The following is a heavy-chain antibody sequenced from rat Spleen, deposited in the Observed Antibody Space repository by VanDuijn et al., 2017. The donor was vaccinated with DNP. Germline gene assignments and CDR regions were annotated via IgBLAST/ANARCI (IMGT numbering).Heavy chain of an antibody. D-gene: IGHD4-3*01. Sequence: EVQLVESGGGLVQPGRSLKVSCAVSGFTFSSYWMYWIRQAPGKGLEWVATINTSGGTTYYADSVKGRFTISRDNAKSSLYLQMDSLRSEDTATYYCARQGEFGDWFFDFWGPGTMVTVSS. CDR2: INTSGGTT. CDR1: GFTFSSYW. J-gene: IGHJ1*01. V-gene: IGHV5-58*01. CDR3: ARQGEFGDWFFDF.